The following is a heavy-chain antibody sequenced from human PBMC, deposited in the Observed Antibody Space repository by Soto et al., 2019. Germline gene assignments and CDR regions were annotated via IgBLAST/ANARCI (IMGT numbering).Heavy chain of an antibody. V-gene: IGHV2-5*02. D-gene: IGHD6-6*01. CDR2: IDWGDNK. CDR1: GFPLSTSGVA. J-gene: IGHJ4*02. CDR3: AHRRPTQLAFAS. Sequence: QITLKESGPTLVKPTQTLTLTCTFSGFPLSTSGVAVGWVRQPPGKALEWLALIDWGDNKRYRSSLQRRLTXXKXXSKNQVVLTMTNTDPVDTGTYYCAHRRPTQLAFASWGQGTLVSVSS.